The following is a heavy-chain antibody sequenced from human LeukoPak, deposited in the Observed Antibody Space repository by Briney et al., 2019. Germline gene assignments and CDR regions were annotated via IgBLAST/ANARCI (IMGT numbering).Heavy chain of an antibody. CDR1: GYTFTGYY. V-gene: IGHV1-2*06. Sequence: GASVKVSCKASGYTFTGYYMHWVRQAPGQGLEWMGRINPNSGGTNYAQKFQGRVTMTRDTSISTAYMELSRLRSDDTAVYYCARGYDFGSGYLDYWGQGTLVTVSS. CDR2: INPNSGGT. J-gene: IGHJ4*02. CDR3: ARGYDFGSGYLDY. D-gene: IGHD3-3*01.